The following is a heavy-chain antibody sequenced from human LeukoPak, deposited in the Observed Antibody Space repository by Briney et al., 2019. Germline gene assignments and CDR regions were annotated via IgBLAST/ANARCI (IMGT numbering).Heavy chain of an antibody. CDR1: GFPFIEYS. CDR2: IGIDSGNT. J-gene: IGHJ4*02. D-gene: IGHD1-1*01. CDR3: GRDHNYAFDN. V-gene: IGHV3-48*01. Sequence: GGSLRLSCTASGFPFIEYSMNWVRQVPGKGLEWIAYIGIDSGNTKYADSVRGRFTVSADKTKNSLYLQMNSLRVDDTAVYYCGRDHNYAFDNWGQGTLVSVAS.